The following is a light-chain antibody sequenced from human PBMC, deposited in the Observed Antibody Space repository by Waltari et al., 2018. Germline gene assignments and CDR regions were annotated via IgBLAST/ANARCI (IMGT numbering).Light chain of an antibody. J-gene: IGLJ2*01. CDR1: TSDIGAYNY. V-gene: IGLV2-14*03. Sequence: QSALTQPASVSGSPGQSITIPCSGSTSDIGAYNYVSWYQQHPGKAPQVILYDVSSRPSGVSDRFSGSKSGNTASLTISGLQAADEATYHCCSYASTNSLIFGGGTTLTVL. CDR3: CSYASTNSLI. CDR2: DVS.